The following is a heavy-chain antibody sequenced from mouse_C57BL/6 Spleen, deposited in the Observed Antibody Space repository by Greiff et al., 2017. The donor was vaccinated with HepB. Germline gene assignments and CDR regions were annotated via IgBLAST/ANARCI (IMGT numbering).Heavy chain of an antibody. CDR3: ARDGGYYGSSYFDY. D-gene: IGHD1-1*01. J-gene: IGHJ2*01. V-gene: IGHV5-4*01. CDR1: GFTFSSYA. Sequence: EVQLVESGGGLVKPGGSLKLSCAASGFTFSSYAMSWVRQTPEKRLEWVATISDGGSYTYYPDNVKGRFTISRDNAKNNLYLQMSHLKSEDTAMYYCARDGGYYGSSYFDYWGQGTTLTVSS. CDR2: ISDGGSYT.